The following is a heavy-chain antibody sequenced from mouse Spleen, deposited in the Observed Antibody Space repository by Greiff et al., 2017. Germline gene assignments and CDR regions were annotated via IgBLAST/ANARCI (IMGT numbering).Heavy chain of an antibody. V-gene: IGHV5-6-3*01. CDR1: GFTFSSYG. CDR3: ARDWNYAMDY. CDR2: INSNGGST. Sequence: EVKLMESGGGLVQPGGSLKLSCAASGFTFSSYGMSWVRQTPDKRLELVATINSNGGSTYYPDSVKGRFTISRDNAKNTLYLQMSSLKSEDTAMYYCARDWNYAMDYWGQGTSVTVSS. J-gene: IGHJ4*01.